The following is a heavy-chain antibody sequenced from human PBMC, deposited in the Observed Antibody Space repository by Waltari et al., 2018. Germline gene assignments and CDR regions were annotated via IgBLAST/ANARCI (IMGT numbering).Heavy chain of an antibody. D-gene: IGHD2-2*01. CDR1: GFSVRTYG. CDR3: AREVSRYFIHAFDI. V-gene: IGHV3-33*01. CDR2: LQYAERSI. Sequence: QVQLVESGGGVVQPGRSVRLCCAVSGFSVRTYGRHWVRQSAGRGLEWVAVLQYAERSIHYADSVRCRFTVSRGTSKDMVALQMNSLTVEDSSIYFCAREVSRYFIHAFDIRGQGTMVIVSS. J-gene: IGHJ3*02.